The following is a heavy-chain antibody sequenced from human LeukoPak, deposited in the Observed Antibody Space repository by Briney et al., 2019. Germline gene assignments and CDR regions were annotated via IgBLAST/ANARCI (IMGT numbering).Heavy chain of an antibody. J-gene: IGHJ4*02. Sequence: SETLSLTCTVSGGSISSYYWSWIRQPPGKGLEWIGDIYYSGSTHYNPSLKSRVTISVDTSKNQFSLKLSSVTAADTAVYYCARVPTVTFFDYWGQGTLVTVSS. D-gene: IGHD4-17*01. V-gene: IGHV4-59*08. CDR2: IYYSGST. CDR1: GGSISSYY. CDR3: ARVPTVTFFDY.